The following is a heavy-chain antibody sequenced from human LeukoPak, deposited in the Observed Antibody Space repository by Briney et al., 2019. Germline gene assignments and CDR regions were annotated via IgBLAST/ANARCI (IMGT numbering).Heavy chain of an antibody. J-gene: IGHJ3*02. CDR3: AKGGSPTYAFDI. V-gene: IGHV3-23*01. CDR2: ISGSGGST. Sequence: PGGSLRLSCAASGYTFSSYDMSWVRQAPGKGLEWVSAISGSGGSTYYADSVKGRFTISRDNSKNTLYLQMNSLRAEDTAVYYCAKGGSPTYAFDIWGQGTMVTVSS. D-gene: IGHD6-25*01. CDR1: GYTFSSYD.